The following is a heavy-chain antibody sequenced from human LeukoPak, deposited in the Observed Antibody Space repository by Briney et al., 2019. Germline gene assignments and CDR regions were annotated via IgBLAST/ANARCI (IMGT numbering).Heavy chain of an antibody. CDR2: ISYDGSNK. Sequence: GGSLRLSCAASGFTFSSYGMHWVRQAPGKGLEWVAVISYDGSNKYYADSVKGRFTISRDNAKNTLYLQMNNLRAEDTAVYYCARDRGYAFDIWGQGTMVTVSS. CDR3: ARDRGYAFDI. CDR1: GFTFSSYG. J-gene: IGHJ3*02. D-gene: IGHD5-12*01. V-gene: IGHV3-30*03.